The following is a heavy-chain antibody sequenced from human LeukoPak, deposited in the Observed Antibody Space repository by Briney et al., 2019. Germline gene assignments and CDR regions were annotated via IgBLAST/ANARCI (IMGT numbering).Heavy chain of an antibody. Sequence: GGSLRLSCVASGFTFSNSAMSWVRQAPGKGLEWVSAISGSGGSTYYADSVKGRFTISRDNSKNTLYLQMNSLRAEDTAVYYCAKDPYCTNGVCFDFDYWGQGTLVTVSS. V-gene: IGHV3-23*01. D-gene: IGHD2-8*01. J-gene: IGHJ4*02. CDR2: ISGSGGST. CDR1: GFTFSNSA. CDR3: AKDPYCTNGVCFDFDY.